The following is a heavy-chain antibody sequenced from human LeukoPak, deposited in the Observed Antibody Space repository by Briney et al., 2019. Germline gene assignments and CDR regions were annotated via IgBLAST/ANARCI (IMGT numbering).Heavy chain of an antibody. CDR2: ISGSGGST. D-gene: IGHD3-22*01. CDR1: GFTFDDYG. V-gene: IGHV3-23*01. Sequence: GGSLRLSCAASGFTFDDYGMSWVRQAPGKGLEWVSAISGSGGSTYYADSVKGRFTISRDNSKNTLYLQMNSLRAEDTAVYYCAKDSSGYYYYYGMDVWGQGTTVTVSS. CDR3: AKDSSGYYYYYGMDV. J-gene: IGHJ6*02.